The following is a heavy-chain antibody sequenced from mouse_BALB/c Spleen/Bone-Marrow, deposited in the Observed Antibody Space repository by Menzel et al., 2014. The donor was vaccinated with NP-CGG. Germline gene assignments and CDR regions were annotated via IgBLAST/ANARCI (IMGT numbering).Heavy chain of an antibody. CDR3: ARVYGWYFDV. V-gene: IGHV5-6-3*01. Sequence: EVMLVESGGGLVQPGGSLKLSCVASGFTLSSYGMSWVRQTPDKRLELVATINNNGGSTYYPDSVKGQFTISRDNAKNTLYLQMSSLKSEDTAMYYCARVYGWYFDVWGAGTTVTVSS. CDR1: GFTLSSYG. J-gene: IGHJ1*01. D-gene: IGHD1-1*01. CDR2: INNNGGST.